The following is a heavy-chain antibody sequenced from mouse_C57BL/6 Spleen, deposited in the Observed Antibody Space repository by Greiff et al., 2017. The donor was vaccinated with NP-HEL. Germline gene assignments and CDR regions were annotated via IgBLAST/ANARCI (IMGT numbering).Heavy chain of an antibody. V-gene: IGHV1-82*01. J-gene: IGHJ2*01. CDR2: IYPGDGDT. D-gene: IGHD1-1*01. Sequence: QVQLQQSGPELVKPGASVKISCKASGYAFSSSWMNWVKQRPGKGLEWIGRIYPGDGDTNYNGKFKGKATLTADKSSSTAYMQLSSLTSEDSAVYFCARSGYYGSSLYYIDYWGQGTTLTVSS. CDR1: GYAFSSSW. CDR3: ARSGYYGSSLYYIDY.